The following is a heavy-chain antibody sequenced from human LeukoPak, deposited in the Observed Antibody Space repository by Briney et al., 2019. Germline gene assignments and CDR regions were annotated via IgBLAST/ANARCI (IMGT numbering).Heavy chain of an antibody. CDR3: ARGPASGSNFAWFDP. Sequence: SETLSLTCAVYGGSLSNYYWSWIRQPSPGKGLEWIGEINHSGSTNYNPSHKSRVTISVDMSKNQFSLELSYVTAADTAVYYCARGPASGSNFAWFDPWGQGTLVTVSS. V-gene: IGHV4-34*01. J-gene: IGHJ5*02. D-gene: IGHD3-10*01. CDR1: GGSLSNYY. CDR2: INHSGST.